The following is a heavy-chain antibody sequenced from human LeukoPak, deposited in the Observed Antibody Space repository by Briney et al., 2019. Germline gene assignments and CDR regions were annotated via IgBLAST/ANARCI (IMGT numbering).Heavy chain of an antibody. Sequence: SETLSLTCSVSGGSISSYYWSWLRQPPGKGVEGIGYIYYSGSANYNPSLKTRVTISVDTSKNQFSLKLSSVTAADTAVYYCARDLASGSGYYYYYGMDVWGQGTTVTVSS. CDR1: GGSISSYY. D-gene: IGHD3-10*01. CDR3: ARDLASGSGYYYYYGMDV. J-gene: IGHJ6*02. V-gene: IGHV4-59*01. CDR2: IYYSGSA.